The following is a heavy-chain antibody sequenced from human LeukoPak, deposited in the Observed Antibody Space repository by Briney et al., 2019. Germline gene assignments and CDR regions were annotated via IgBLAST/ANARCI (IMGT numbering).Heavy chain of an antibody. CDR1: GFTFSSYG. V-gene: IGHV3-21*01. D-gene: IGHD6-13*01. J-gene: IGHJ4*02. CDR2: ISSSSSYI. CDR3: ARDGAYSSSWFDY. Sequence: PGRSLRLSCAASGFTFSSYGMHWVRQAPGKGLEWVSSISSSSSYIYYADSVKGRFTISGDNAKNSLYLQMNSLRAEDTAVYYCARDGAYSSSWFDYWGQGTLVTVSS.